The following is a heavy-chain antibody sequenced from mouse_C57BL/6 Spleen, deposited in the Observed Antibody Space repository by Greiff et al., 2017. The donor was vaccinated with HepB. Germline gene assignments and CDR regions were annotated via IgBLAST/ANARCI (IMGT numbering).Heavy chain of an antibody. V-gene: IGHV5-17*01. J-gene: IGHJ4*01. CDR2: ISSGSSTI. Sequence: EVKLMESGGGLVKPGGSLKLSCAASGFTFSDYGMHWVRQAPEKGLEWVAYISSGSSTIYYADTVKGRFTISRDNAKNTLFLQMTSLRSEDTAMYYCARPKDYDVYYYAMDYWGQGTSVTVSS. CDR1: GFTFSDYG. D-gene: IGHD2-4*01. CDR3: ARPKDYDVYYYAMDY.